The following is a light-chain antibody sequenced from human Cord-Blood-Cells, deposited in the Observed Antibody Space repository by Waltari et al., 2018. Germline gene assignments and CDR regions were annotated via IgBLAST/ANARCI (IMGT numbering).Light chain of an antibody. CDR2: DAS. CDR1: PSISSW. CDR3: QQYNSYWT. Sequence: DIQMSQPPSTLSASVGDRITITCRASPSISSWLAWYQQKPGKAPKLLIYDASSLESGVPSRFSGSGSGTEFTLTISSLQPDDFATYYCQQYNSYWTFGQGTKVEIK. V-gene: IGKV1-5*01. J-gene: IGKJ1*01.